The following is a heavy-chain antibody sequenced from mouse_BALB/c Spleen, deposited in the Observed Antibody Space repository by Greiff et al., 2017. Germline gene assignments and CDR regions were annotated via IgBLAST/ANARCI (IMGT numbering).Heavy chain of an antibody. D-gene: IGHD1-2*01. CDR2: ISYSGST. CDR3: AIRFTTAAWFAY. V-gene: IGHV3-2*02. Sequence: VQLKESGPGLVKPSQSLSLTCTVTGYSITSDYAWNWIRQFPGNKLEWMGYISYSGSTSYNPSLKSRISITRDTSKNQFFLQLNSVTTEDTATYYCAIRFTTAAWFAYWGQGTLVTVSA. J-gene: IGHJ3*01. CDR1: GYSITSDYA.